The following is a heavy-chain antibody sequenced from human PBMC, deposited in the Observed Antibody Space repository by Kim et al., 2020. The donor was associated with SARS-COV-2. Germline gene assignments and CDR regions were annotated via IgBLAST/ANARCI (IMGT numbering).Heavy chain of an antibody. V-gene: IGHV4-59*01. J-gene: IGHJ5*02. CDR2: IHYSGST. CDR3: ARDLGHSAARLYNWFDP. CDR1: GGSISSYH. Sequence: SETLSLTCTVSGGSISSYHWSWIRQSPGKGLEWIGDIHYSGSTYYNPSLKSRVTMSVDTSKNQFSLRLSSVTAADTAIYYCARDLGHSAARLYNWFDPWG. D-gene: IGHD3-16*01.